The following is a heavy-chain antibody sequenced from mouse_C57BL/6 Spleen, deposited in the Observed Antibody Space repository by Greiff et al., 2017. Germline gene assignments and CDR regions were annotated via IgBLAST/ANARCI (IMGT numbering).Heavy chain of an antibody. CDR1: GFTFSDYY. CDR2: ISNGGGST. CDR3: ARPLFYDYDGLPWFAY. J-gene: IGHJ3*01. V-gene: IGHV5-12*01. D-gene: IGHD2-4*01. Sequence: EVQVVESGGGLVQPGGSLKLSCAASGFTFSDYYMYWVRQTPEKRLEWVAYISNGGGSTYYPDTVKGRFTISRDNAKNTLYLQMSRLKSEDTAMYYCARPLFYDYDGLPWFAYWGQGTLVTVSA.